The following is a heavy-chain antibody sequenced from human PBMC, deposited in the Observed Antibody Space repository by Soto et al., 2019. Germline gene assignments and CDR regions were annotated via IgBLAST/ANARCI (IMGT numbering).Heavy chain of an antibody. D-gene: IGHD6-25*01. CDR2: ISSSSSYI. Sequence: GGSLRLSCAASGFTFSSYIMNWVRQAPGKGLEWVSSISSSSSYIYYADSVKGRFTISRDNAKNSLYLQMNSLRAEDTAVYYCARVRARGSAIYFDYWGQGTMVTV. J-gene: IGHJ4*02. V-gene: IGHV3-21*01. CDR3: ARVRARGSAIYFDY. CDR1: GFTFSSYI.